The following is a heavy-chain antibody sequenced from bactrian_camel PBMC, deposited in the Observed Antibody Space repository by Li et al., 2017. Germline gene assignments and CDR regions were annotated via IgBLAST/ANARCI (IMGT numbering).Heavy chain of an antibody. D-gene: IGHD2*01. Sequence: QLVESGGGSVQAGGSLTLSCSASGFTDPSYCVGWFRQAPGEAREDVAHIDSDGRSDFGTSSYADSVKGRFAVSLNSAKNTLYLHMNSLQPGDTAMYYCAADSPIACSQNLQSSVYNYWGQGTQVTVS. CDR1: GFTDPSYC. J-gene: IGHJ4*01. V-gene: IGHV3S42*01. CDR3: AADSPIACSQNLQSSVYNY. CDR2: IDSDGRSDFGTS.